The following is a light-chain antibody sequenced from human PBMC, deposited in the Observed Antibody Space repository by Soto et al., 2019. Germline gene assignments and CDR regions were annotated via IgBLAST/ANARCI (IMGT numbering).Light chain of an antibody. CDR1: RSNIGRNT. Sequence: QSVLTQPPSASGTPGQRGRISCSGSRSNIGRNTVNWYQQLPGTTPKVLIYSNIQRPSGVPGRFSGSKSGTSASLAITGLQSEDEADYYCAAWDDSLNAYVFGAGTKVTVL. CDR3: AAWDDSLNAYV. V-gene: IGLV1-44*01. J-gene: IGLJ1*01. CDR2: SNI.